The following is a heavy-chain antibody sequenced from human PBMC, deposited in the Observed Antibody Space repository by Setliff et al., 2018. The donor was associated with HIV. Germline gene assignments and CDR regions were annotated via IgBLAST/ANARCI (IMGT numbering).Heavy chain of an antibody. CDR1: GGSISSGDKY. D-gene: IGHD4-17*01. J-gene: IGHJ4*02. CDR2: IHHTGHI. V-gene: IGHV4-4*02. Sequence: SETLSLTCTVSGGSISSGDKYWSWIRQPPGKGLEWIGEIHHTGHINNHPSFKSRVTISLDKSTNQFSLKMKSVTAADSAVYYCARFEVTPVTTRDSWGQGTLVTVSS. CDR3: ARFEVTPVTTRDS.